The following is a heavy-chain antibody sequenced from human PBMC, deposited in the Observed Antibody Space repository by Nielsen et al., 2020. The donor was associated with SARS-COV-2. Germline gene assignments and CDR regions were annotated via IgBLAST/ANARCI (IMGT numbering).Heavy chain of an antibody. CDR1: GFTFSSYG. J-gene: IGHJ4*02. Sequence: GESLKISCAASGFTFSSYGMHWVRQAPGKGLEWVAFIRYDGSSEFYADSVKGRFTISRDNSKNTLFLEMNSLRPEDTGVYYCAKEGGYCSGVSCYSEFDYWGQGTPVTVSS. CDR2: IRYDGSSE. CDR3: AKEGGYCSGVSCYSEFDY. V-gene: IGHV3-30*02. D-gene: IGHD2-15*01.